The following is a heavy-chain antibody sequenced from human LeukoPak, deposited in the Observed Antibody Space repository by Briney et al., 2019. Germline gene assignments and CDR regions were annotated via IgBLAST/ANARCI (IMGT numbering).Heavy chain of an antibody. J-gene: IGHJ6*03. CDR2: IYYSGST. Sequence: SETLSLTCTVSGGSISNYYWSWIRQSPVKGLEWIGFIYYSGSTNYNPSLKSRVTISVDKSKNQFSLKLSSVTAADTAVYYCARAPGIAARIYYYYYMDVWGKGTTVTVSS. V-gene: IGHV4-59*12. CDR3: ARAPGIAARIYYYYYMDV. D-gene: IGHD6-6*01. CDR1: GGSISNYY.